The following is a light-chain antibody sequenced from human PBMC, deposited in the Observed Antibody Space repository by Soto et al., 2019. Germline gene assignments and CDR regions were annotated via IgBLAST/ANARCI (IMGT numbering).Light chain of an antibody. V-gene: IGLV1-44*01. CDR2: SSD. J-gene: IGLJ3*02. CDR3: AAWDDSLNGYWV. Sequence: QSVLTQPPSASGTPGQRVTISCSGNTSNIGSNTVDWYRQLPGTAPKLLIYSSDQRASGVPDRFSGSKSGTSASLAISGLQSEDEADYYCAAWDDSLNGYWVFGGGTKLTVL. CDR1: TSNIGSNT.